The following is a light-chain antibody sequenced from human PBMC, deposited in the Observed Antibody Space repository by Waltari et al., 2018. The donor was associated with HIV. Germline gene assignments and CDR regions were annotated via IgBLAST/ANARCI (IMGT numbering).Light chain of an antibody. CDR1: STHVMSDVL. CDR2: EVT. J-gene: IGLJ1*01. Sequence: QPALTQPASPSPPPGQSSTIPFSRLSTHVMSDVLASSYQQHPGEAPKLIIYEVTKRPSGVSNRFSGSKSGNTASLTISGLQAEDEADYYCCSCPRSGIRYVFGTGTKVTVL. CDR3: CSCPRSGIRYV. V-gene: IGLV2-23*02.